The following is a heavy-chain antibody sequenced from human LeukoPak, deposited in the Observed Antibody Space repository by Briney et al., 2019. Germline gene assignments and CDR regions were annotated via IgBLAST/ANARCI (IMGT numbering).Heavy chain of an antibody. Sequence: PSETLSLTCTVYGGSFSGYYWSWNRQPPGKGLEWIGEINHSGSTNYNPSLKSRVTISVDTSKNQFSLKLSSVTAADTAVYYCARGSSGPFDYWGQGTLVTVSS. V-gene: IGHV4-34*01. D-gene: IGHD3-22*01. CDR2: INHSGST. CDR1: GGSFSGYY. CDR3: ARGSSGPFDY. J-gene: IGHJ4*02.